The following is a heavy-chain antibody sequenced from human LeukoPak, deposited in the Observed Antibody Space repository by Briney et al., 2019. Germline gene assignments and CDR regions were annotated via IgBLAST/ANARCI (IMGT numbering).Heavy chain of an antibody. CDR1: GGSISSYY. Sequence: PSETLSLTCTVSGGSISSYYWSWIRQPPGKGLEWIGYIYYSGSTNYNPSLKSRVTISVDTSKSQFSLKLSSVTAADTAVYYCARLDEWELPDYWGQGTLVTVSS. CDR2: IYYSGST. V-gene: IGHV4-59*08. J-gene: IGHJ4*02. D-gene: IGHD1-26*01. CDR3: ARLDEWELPDY.